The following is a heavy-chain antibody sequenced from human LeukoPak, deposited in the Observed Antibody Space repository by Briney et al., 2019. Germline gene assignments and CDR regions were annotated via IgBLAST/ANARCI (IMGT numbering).Heavy chain of an antibody. Sequence: PGGSLRLSCAASGFTFSSYSMNWVRQAPGKGLEWVSSISSSSSYIYYADSVKGRFTISRDNAKNSLYLQMNSLRAEDTAVYYCAKVEIRNGGWFLWDYWGQGTLVTVSS. CDR1: GFTFSSYS. CDR2: ISSSSSYI. D-gene: IGHD6-19*01. CDR3: AKVEIRNGGWFLWDY. V-gene: IGHV3-21*01. J-gene: IGHJ4*02.